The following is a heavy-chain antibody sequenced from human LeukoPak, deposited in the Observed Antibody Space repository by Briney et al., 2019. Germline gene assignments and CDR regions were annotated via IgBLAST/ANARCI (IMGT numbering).Heavy chain of an antibody. CDR2: ISSSSSYI. Sequence: PGGSLRLSCAASGFTFSSYSMNWVRQAPGKGLEWVSSISSSSSYIYYADSVKGRFTISRDNAKNSLYLQMNSLRAEDTAVYYCAGGWELPTPGAFDIWGQGTMVTVSS. D-gene: IGHD1-26*01. V-gene: IGHV3-21*01. CDR3: AGGWELPTPGAFDI. CDR1: GFTFSSYS. J-gene: IGHJ3*02.